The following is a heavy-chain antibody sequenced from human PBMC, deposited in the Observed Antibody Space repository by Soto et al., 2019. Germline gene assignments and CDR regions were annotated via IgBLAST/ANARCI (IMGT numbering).Heavy chain of an antibody. CDR3: AKFGMATTKRSPPYYIDY. CDR1: GFTFSSYA. D-gene: IGHD1-1*01. V-gene: IGHV3-23*01. Sequence: PGGSLRLSCAASGFTFSSYAMSWVRQAPGKGLEWVSSISGSGGGTYYADSVKGRFTFSRDNSKNTLYLQMNSLRAEDTAVYYCAKFGMATTKRSPPYYIDYWGQGALVTVPQ. CDR2: ISGSGGGT. J-gene: IGHJ4*02.